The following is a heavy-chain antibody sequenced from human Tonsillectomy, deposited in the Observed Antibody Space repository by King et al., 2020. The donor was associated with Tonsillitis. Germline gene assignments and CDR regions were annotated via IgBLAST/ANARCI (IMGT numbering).Heavy chain of an antibody. CDR2: VYYTGAN. Sequence: QLQESGPGLVKPSETLSLTCTVSGDSIGTYYWSWIRQPPGKGLEWIGYVYYTGANMYNPSLKTRVTISDDTSKNQFSLRLTSVTAADTAGYYCARHSGYASGWFSHWGQGSLVTVSA. V-gene: IGHV4-59*08. CDR3: ARHSGYASGWFSH. CDR1: GDSIGTYY. D-gene: IGHD6-19*01. J-gene: IGHJ5*02.